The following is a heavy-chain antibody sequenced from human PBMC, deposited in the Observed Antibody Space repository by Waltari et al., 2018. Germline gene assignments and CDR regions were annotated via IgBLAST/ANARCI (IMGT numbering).Heavy chain of an antibody. Sequence: QLQLQESGPGLVKASETLSLTCTVSGDSISSSSYYWGWVRQPPGKGLEWMGWMNPNSGNTGYAQKFQGRVTITRNTSISTAYMELSSLRSEDTAVYYCARDSYDYGLAFDIWGQGTMVTVSS. V-gene: IGHV1-8*01. D-gene: IGHD4-17*01. CDR1: GDSISSSS. J-gene: IGHJ3*02. CDR2: MNPNSGNT. CDR3: ARDSYDYGLAFDI.